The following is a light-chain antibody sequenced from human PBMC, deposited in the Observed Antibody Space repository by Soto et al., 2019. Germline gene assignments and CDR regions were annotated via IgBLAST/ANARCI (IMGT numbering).Light chain of an antibody. V-gene: IGKV1-9*01. CDR3: QQLSSYPLT. J-gene: IGKJ4*01. CDR2: AAS. CDR1: QVIATH. Sequence: QLTQSPSSLSASVGDRVTITCRASQVIATHVAWYQQKPGQAPNLLIYAASTLQSGVPSRFSGGGSGTDFTLTISSLQPEDFATYYCQQLSSYPLTFGGGNKVEI.